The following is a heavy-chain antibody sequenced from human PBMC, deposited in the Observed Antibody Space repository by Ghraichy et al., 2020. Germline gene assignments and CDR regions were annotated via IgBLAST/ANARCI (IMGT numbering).Heavy chain of an antibody. D-gene: IGHD3-22*01. V-gene: IGHV3-7*01. CDR3: ARVDRYYDNSNYRSFDS. J-gene: IGHJ4*02. CDR2: IKQDGSDK. CDR1: GFTFSDYW. Sequence: GESLNISCAASGFTFSDYWMSWVRQAPGKGLEWVATIKQDGSDKYYVDSVKGRFTISRDNAKNSLYLQMNSLRAEDAAAYYCARVDRYYDNSNYRSFDSWGLGTLVTVSS.